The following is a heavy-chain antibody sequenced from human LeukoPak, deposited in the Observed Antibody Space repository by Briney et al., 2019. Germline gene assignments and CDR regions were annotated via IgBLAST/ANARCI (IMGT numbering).Heavy chain of an antibody. CDR1: GYSISSGYY. CDR2: IYHSGST. CDR3: ARGRSGHGGLDY. J-gene: IGHJ4*02. V-gene: IGHV4-38-2*02. D-gene: IGHD3-10*01. Sequence: KSSETLSLTCTVSGYSISSGYYWGWIRQPPGKGLEWIGSIYHSGSTYYNPSLKSRVTISIDTSKNQFSLKLNSVTAADTAVYYCARGRSGHGGLDYWGQGTLVTVSS.